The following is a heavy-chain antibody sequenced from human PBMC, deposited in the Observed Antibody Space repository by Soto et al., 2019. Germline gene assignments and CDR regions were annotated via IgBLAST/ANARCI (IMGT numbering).Heavy chain of an antibody. CDR2: ICYSGDS. Sequence: SETLCLTGTGSYASVISGDYYWSSIRQSPGKGLEGIGYICYSGDSYCNPSLKCRLTISIDTSKNQFSLILNSVTVADTAIYYCVGTGTTDDYWGRGTLVTVSS. D-gene: IGHD4-17*01. J-gene: IGHJ4*02. CDR1: YASVISGDYY. V-gene: IGHV4-30-4*01. CDR3: VGTGTTDDY.